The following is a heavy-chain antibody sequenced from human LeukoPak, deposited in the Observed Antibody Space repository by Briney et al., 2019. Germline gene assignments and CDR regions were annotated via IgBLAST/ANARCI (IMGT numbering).Heavy chain of an antibody. Sequence: GGSLRLSCAASKFTFSSYRMNWVRQAPGKGLEWVSSISSRDRYIFYADSVKGRFTISRDNVKNSLYLQMNSLRAEDTAVYYCARDRGTVSGSYVDAFDIWGQGTMVTVSS. CDR2: ISSRDRYI. V-gene: IGHV3-21*01. J-gene: IGHJ3*02. CDR1: KFTFSSYR. D-gene: IGHD3-16*01. CDR3: ARDRGTVSGSYVDAFDI.